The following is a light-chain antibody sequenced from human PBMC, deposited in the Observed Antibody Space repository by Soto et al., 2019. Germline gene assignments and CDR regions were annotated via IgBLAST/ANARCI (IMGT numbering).Light chain of an antibody. Sequence: QSALTQPASVSGSPGQSITISCTGTSDDIGAHNYVSWYQHHPGKAPKILIYESANRPSGISHRFSGSKSGNTASLTISGLQAEDEADYFCTSYSSASTLVFGGGTKLTVL. V-gene: IGLV2-14*01. CDR2: ESA. CDR1: SDDIGAHNY. J-gene: IGLJ2*01. CDR3: TSYSSASTLV.